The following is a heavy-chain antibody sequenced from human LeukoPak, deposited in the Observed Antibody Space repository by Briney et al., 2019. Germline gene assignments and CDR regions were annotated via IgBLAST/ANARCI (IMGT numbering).Heavy chain of an antibody. Sequence: PGGSLRLSCAASGLSFSSDWVTWVRQAPGKGLEWLADIKGGGGQEYYVDSVKGRFTISSDNAKHSLYLQMHSLPAEDTAVYYCAMAPWWTSYSDFWGQGTLVTVSS. V-gene: IGHV3-7*01. CDR2: IKGGGGQE. CDR3: AMAPWWTSYSDF. J-gene: IGHJ4*02. D-gene: IGHD2-8*02. CDR1: GLSFSSDW.